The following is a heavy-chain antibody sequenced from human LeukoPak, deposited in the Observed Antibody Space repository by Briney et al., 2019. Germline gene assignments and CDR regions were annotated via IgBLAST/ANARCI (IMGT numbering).Heavy chain of an antibody. CDR2: ISGGSEDT. Sequence: PGGYLRLYCTASGFTFDCYAMGWVRQAPGKGLEWVSPISGGSEDTYYADSVKGRFTISRDNSKSTLYLQMNSLRAEDTAVYYCARAIAQNSNIWLYFYYGLDVWGQGTTVTVSS. CDR1: GFTFDCYA. D-gene: IGHD6-13*01. J-gene: IGHJ6*02. CDR3: ARAIAQNSNIWLYFYYGLDV. V-gene: IGHV3-23*01.